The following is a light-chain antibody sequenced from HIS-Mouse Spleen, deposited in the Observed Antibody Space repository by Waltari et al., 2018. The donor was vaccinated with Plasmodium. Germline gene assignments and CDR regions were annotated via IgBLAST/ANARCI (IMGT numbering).Light chain of an antibody. CDR2: EDS. J-gene: IGLJ3*02. Sequence: SYELTQPPSVSVSPGQTARITCPGDALPKTYAYWSQQKSGQARVLVIYEDSKRPSGIPERFSGSSSGTMATCTISGAQVEDEADYYCYSTDSSGNHRVFGGGTKLTVL. CDR1: ALPKTY. CDR3: YSTDSSGNHRV. V-gene: IGLV3-10*01.